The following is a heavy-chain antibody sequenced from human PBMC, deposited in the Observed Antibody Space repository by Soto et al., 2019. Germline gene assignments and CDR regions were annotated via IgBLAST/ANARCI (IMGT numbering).Heavy chain of an antibody. Sequence: VASVNVSCKASGGTFSSYAISWVRQAPGQGLEWMGGIIPIFGTANYAQKFQGRVTITADKSTSTAYMELSSLRSEDTAVYYCARVIYSSGWRDAFDIWGQGTMVTVSS. CDR3: ARVIYSSGWRDAFDI. CDR2: IIPIFGTA. D-gene: IGHD6-19*01. V-gene: IGHV1-69*06. CDR1: GGTFSSYA. J-gene: IGHJ3*02.